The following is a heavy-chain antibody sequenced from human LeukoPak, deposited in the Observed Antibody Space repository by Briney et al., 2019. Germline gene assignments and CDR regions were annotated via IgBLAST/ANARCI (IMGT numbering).Heavy chain of an antibody. Sequence: SETLSLTCTVSDDSITMYYWTWIRQPPGKGLEWIGYVDHTGSTNFNPSLNGRVSISRDTSKNLFSLRLRSVTAADTAVYFCTRGRVSSSTWYSTYYYYFYMDVWGKGTTVTVSS. J-gene: IGHJ6*03. CDR2: VDHTGST. V-gene: IGHV4-59*01. D-gene: IGHD4-11*01. CDR3: TRGRVSSSTWYSTYYYYFYMDV. CDR1: DDSITMYY.